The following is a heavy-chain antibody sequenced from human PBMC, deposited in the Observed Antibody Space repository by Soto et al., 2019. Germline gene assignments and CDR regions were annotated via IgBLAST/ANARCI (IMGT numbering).Heavy chain of an antibody. CDR1: GFTFSSYG. D-gene: IGHD5-18*01. Sequence: QVQLVESGGGVVQPGRSLRLSCAASGFTFSSYGMHWVRQAPGKGLEWVAVIWYDGSNKYYADSVKGRFTISRENSKNTLYLQMNSLRAEDTAVYYCARDRVQLWTFDPWGQGTLVTVSS. CDR2: IWYDGSNK. V-gene: IGHV3-33*01. CDR3: ARDRVQLWTFDP. J-gene: IGHJ5*02.